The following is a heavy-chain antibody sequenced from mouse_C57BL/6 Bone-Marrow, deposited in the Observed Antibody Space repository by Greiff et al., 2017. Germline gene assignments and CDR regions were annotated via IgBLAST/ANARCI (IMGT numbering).Heavy chain of an antibody. CDR2: IYPGDGDT. CDR1: GFAFSSYW. CDR3: ARALYPY. V-gene: IGHV1-80*01. D-gene: IGHD3-3*01. Sequence: VQLQQSGAELVKPGASVKISCKASGFAFSSYWMTWVKQRPGKGLEWIGQIYPGDGDTNYNGKFKGKATLTADKSSSTAYMQLSSLTSEDSAVDFCARALYPYWGQGTLVTVSS. J-gene: IGHJ4*01.